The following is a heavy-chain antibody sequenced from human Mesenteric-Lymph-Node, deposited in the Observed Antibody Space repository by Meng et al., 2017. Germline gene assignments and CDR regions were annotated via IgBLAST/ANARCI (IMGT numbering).Heavy chain of an antibody. CDR2: INSDGSSR. J-gene: IGHJ3*02. CDR1: GFTFSSHW. CDR3: ARRRVTGRISDAIDI. V-gene: IGHV3-74*01. Sequence: GESLKISCAASGFTFSSHWMHWVRQAPGKGLVWVSRINSDGSSRTYADSVKGRFTISRDNSKNTLYLQLDSLRPEDTAVYYCARRRVTGRISDAIDIWGQGTMVTVSS. D-gene: IGHD1-20*01.